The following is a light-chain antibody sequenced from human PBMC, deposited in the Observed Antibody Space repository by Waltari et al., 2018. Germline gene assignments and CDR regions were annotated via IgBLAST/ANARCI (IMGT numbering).Light chain of an antibody. CDR1: QSISSW. Sequence: DIQMAQPPSTLSASVGDKVTITCRASQSISSWLAWYQQKPGKAPKLLIYKASSLESGVPSRFSGSGSGTEVTLTISSLQPDDFATYYCQQYNSYPYTFGQGTKLEIK. V-gene: IGKV1-5*03. CDR3: QQYNSYPYT. J-gene: IGKJ2*01. CDR2: KAS.